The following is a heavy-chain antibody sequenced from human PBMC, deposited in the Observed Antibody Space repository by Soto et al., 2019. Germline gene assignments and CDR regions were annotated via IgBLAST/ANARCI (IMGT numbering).Heavy chain of an antibody. CDR1: GFTFSSYS. J-gene: IGHJ6*02. CDR2: ISSSSSYI. CDR3: ARVGFCSSTSCQTYYGMDV. V-gene: IGHV3-21*01. D-gene: IGHD2-2*01. Sequence: GGSLRLSCAASGFTFSSYSMNWVRQAPGKGLEWVSSISSSSSYIYYADSVKGRFTISRDNAKNSLYLQMNSLRAEDAAVYYCARVGFCSSTSCQTYYGMDVWGQGTTVTVSS.